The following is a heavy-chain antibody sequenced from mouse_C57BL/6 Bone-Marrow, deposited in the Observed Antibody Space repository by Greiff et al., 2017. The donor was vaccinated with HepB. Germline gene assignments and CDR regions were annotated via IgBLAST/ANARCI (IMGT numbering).Heavy chain of an antibody. CDR2: IWRGGST. V-gene: IGHV2-5*01. CDR3: AKRATIVPHAMDY. J-gene: IGHJ4*01. Sequence: VQLQESGPGLVQPSQSLSITCTVSGFSLTSYGVHWVRQSPGKGLEWLGVIWRGGSTDYNAAFMSRLSITQDNSKSQVFFKMNSLQADDTAIYYCAKRATIVPHAMDYWGQGTSVTVSS. D-gene: IGHD2-12*01. CDR1: GFSLTSYG.